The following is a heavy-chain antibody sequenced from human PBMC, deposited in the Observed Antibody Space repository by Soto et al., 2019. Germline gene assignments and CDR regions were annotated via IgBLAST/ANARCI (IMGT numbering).Heavy chain of an antibody. Sequence: GASVKVSCKVSGYTLTELSMHWVRQAPGKGLEWMGGFDPEDGETIYAQKFQGRVTMTEDTSATTAYMELSSLRSEDTAVYYCARSSGWYVWFDPWGQGTLVTVSS. CDR2: FDPEDGET. D-gene: IGHD6-13*01. CDR3: ARSSGWYVWFDP. CDR1: GYTLTELS. J-gene: IGHJ5*02. V-gene: IGHV1-24*01.